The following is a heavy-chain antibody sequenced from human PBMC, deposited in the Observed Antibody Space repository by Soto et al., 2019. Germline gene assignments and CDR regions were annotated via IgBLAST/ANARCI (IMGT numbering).Heavy chain of an antibody. V-gene: IGHV4-39*01. J-gene: IGHJ6*02. CDR1: GDTISSSSYY. CDR3: ARHFRSGWYLNYYYYYGMDV. Sequence: HSDTPSLTCTVSGDTISSSSYYWGWIRQPPGKGLEWIGSIYYSGSTYYDPSLKSRVTISVDTSKNQFSLKLSSVTAADTAVYYCARHFRSGWYLNYYYYYGMDVWGQATTVTVSS. CDR2: IYYSGST. D-gene: IGHD6-19*01.